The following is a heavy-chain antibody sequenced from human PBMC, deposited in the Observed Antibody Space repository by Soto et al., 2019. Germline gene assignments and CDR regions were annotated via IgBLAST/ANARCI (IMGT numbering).Heavy chain of an antibody. Sequence: QVQLQESGPGLVKPSGTLSLTCAVSGYSIRDGYWWTWVHQTPGKGLEWIGEVHHSGATNYNPSLVSRLTISVDKAKNQFFLSLRSLTAADTATYYCGRNGEYSADHWGRGSLVTVSS. D-gene: IGHD4-17*01. CDR1: GYSIRDGYW. J-gene: IGHJ4*02. V-gene: IGHV4-4*02. CDR3: GRNGEYSADH. CDR2: VHHSGAT.